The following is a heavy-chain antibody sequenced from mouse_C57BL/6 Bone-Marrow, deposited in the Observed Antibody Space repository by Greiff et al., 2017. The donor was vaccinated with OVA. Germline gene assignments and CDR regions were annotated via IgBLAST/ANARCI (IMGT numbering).Heavy chain of an antibody. D-gene: IGHD1-1*01. Sequence: QVQLQQSGAELVKPGASVTLSCKASGYTFTDYEMHWVKQTPVHGLEWIGAIDPETGGTAYNQKFKGKAILTADKSSSTAYMERRSLTSEDSAVYYCTRSYGSSHYFDDWGQGTTLTVSS. CDR1: GYTFTDYE. CDR2: IDPETGGT. CDR3: TRSYGSSHYFDD. V-gene: IGHV1-15*01. J-gene: IGHJ2*01.